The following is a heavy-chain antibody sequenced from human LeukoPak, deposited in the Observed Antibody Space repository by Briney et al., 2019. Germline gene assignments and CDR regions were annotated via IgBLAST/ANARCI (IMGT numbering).Heavy chain of an antibody. CDR2: ISWNSGSI. V-gene: IGHV3-9*01. Sequence: GGSLRLSCAASGFTFDDYAMHWVRHAPGKGLEWVSGISWNSGSIGYADSVKGRFTISRDNAKNSLYLQMKSLRADDTALYYCAKYKAPVVPARHGMDFWGQGTTVTVSS. D-gene: IGHD2-2*01. CDR1: GFTFDDYA. CDR3: AKYKAPVVPARHGMDF. J-gene: IGHJ6*02.